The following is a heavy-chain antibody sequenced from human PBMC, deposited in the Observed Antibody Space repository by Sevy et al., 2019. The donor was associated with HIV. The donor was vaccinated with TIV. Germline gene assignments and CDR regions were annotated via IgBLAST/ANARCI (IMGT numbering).Heavy chain of an antibody. J-gene: IGHJ4*02. V-gene: IGHV3-74*01. CDR1: GFTFSTYW. Sequence: GGSLRLSCAASGFTFSTYWMHWVRQAPGKGLVWVSRINSDGSSTNYADSVKGRFTISRDNAKNTLYLQMNSQRAEDTAVYFCARDPGFWGGEFDYWGQGTLVTVSS. CDR2: INSDGSST. D-gene: IGHD3-10*01. CDR3: ARDPGFWGGEFDY.